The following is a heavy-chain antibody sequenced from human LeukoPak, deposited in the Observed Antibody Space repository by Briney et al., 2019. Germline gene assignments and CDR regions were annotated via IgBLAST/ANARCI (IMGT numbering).Heavy chain of an antibody. D-gene: IGHD3-22*01. Sequence: GGSLRLSCAASGFTFSSYSMNWVRQAPGKGLEWVSYISSSSSTIYYADSVKGRFTISRDNAKNSLYLQMNSLRAEDTAVYYCAKDYYDSSGSPDAFDIWGQGTMVTVSS. V-gene: IGHV3-48*04. J-gene: IGHJ3*02. CDR1: GFTFSSYS. CDR3: AKDYYDSSGSPDAFDI. CDR2: ISSSSSTI.